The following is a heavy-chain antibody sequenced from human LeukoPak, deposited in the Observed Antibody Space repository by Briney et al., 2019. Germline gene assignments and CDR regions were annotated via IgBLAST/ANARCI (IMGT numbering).Heavy chain of an antibody. J-gene: IGHJ4*02. CDR1: GFTFSSYG. Sequence: GGSLRLSCAASGFTFSSYGMHWARRAPGKGLEWVAFIRYDGRNKYYADSVKGRFTISRDNSKNTLYLQMNSLRAEDTAVYYCARDYGSGIDYWGQGTLVTVSS. V-gene: IGHV3-30*02. CDR3: ARDYGSGIDY. D-gene: IGHD3-10*01. CDR2: IRYDGRNK.